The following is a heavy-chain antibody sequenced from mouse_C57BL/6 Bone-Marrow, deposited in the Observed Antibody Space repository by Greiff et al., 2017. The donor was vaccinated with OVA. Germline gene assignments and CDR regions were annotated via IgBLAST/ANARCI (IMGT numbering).Heavy chain of an antibody. Sequence: EVQLQQSGAELVRPGASVKLSCTASGFNINDYYMHWVKQRPEQGLEWIGRIDPEDGGTEYAPTFQGKATMTADTSSNPAYLQLSSLTSEDTAVYYCTRCAPAGFAYWGQGTLVTVSA. CDR3: TRCAPAGFAY. V-gene: IGHV14-1*01. D-gene: IGHD1-2*01. J-gene: IGHJ3*01. CDR2: IDPEDGGT. CDR1: GFNINDYY.